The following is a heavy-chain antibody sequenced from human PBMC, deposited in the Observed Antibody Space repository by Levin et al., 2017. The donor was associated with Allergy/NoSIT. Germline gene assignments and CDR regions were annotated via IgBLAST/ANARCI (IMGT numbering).Heavy chain of an antibody. CDR1: GGTFSSYA. Sequence: ASVKVSCKASGGTFSSYAISWVRQAPGQGLEWMGGIIPIFGTANYAQKFQGRVTITADKSTSTAYMELSSLRSEDTAVYYCARKGNDFWSGYYPDYWGQGTLVTVSS. D-gene: IGHD3-3*01. J-gene: IGHJ4*02. V-gene: IGHV1-69*06. CDR2: IIPIFGTA. CDR3: ARKGNDFWSGYYPDY.